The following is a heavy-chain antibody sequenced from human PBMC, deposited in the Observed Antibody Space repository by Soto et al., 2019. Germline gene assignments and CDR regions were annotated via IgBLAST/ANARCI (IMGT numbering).Heavy chain of an antibody. CDR3: AKDALAYYDFWS. CDR1: GLTFSSYA. J-gene: IGHJ4*02. CDR2: ISNSGRST. Sequence: QPGGSLRLSCAASGLTFSSYAISWVRQAPGKGLEWVSHISNSGRSTKYADSVKGRFTISRDNSKNTLYLQMNSLRAEDTAIYYCAKDALAYYDFWSWGQGTLVTVSS. V-gene: IGHV3-23*01. D-gene: IGHD3-3*01.